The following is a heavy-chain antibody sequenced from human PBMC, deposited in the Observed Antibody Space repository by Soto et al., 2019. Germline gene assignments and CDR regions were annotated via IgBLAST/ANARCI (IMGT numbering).Heavy chain of an antibody. CDR3: ARTNKRITGVALKRKYYFDY. V-gene: IGHV1-8*01. CDR1: GYTFTSYD. D-gene: IGHD7-27*01. CDR2: MNPNSGNT. Sequence: ASVKVSCKASGYTFTSYDINWVRQATGQGLEWMGWMNPNSGNTGYAQKFQGRVTMTRNNSISTAYMGLSSLRFEDTAVYYCARTNKRITGVALKRKYYFDYWGQGTLVTVSS. J-gene: IGHJ4*02.